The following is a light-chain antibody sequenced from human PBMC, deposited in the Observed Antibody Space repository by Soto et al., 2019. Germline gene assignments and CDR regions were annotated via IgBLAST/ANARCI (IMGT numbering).Light chain of an antibody. CDR1: SSDVGGYNY. V-gene: IGLV2-14*01. CDR2: EVT. Sequence: SVLTQPASASGSPGQSITISCTGTSSDVGGYNYVSWYQQHPGKAPKLIVYEVTNRPSGVSNRFSGSKSGNTASLTISGLQAEDEADYSCCSYTSSNSMVFGTGTKVTVL. J-gene: IGLJ1*01. CDR3: CSYTSSNSMV.